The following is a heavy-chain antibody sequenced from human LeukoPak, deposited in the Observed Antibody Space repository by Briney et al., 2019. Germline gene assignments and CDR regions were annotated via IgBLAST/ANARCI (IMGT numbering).Heavy chain of an antibody. V-gene: IGHV3-53*01. CDR2: IYSGGST. CDR1: GFTVSSNY. J-gene: IGHJ6*02. Sequence: PGGSLILSCAASGFTVSSNYMSWVRQAPGKGLEWVSVIYSGGSTYYADSVKGRFTISRDNSKNTLYLQMNSLRAEDTAVYYCARYSSSSYYYYGMDVWGQGTTVTVSS. CDR3: ARYSSSSYYYYGMDV. D-gene: IGHD6-6*01.